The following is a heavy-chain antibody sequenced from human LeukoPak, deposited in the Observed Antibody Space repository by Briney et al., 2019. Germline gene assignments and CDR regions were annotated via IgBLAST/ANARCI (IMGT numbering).Heavy chain of an antibody. J-gene: IGHJ6*02. Sequence: GRSLRLSCAASGFTFSSHAMHWVRQAPGKGLEWVAVISYDGSNKYHADSVKGRFTISRDNSKNTLYLQMNSLRAEDTAVYYCARDRTAANYYYGMDVWGQGPRSPSP. CDR3: ARDRTAANYYYGMDV. CDR1: GFTFSSHA. D-gene: IGHD2-2*01. V-gene: IGHV3-30*04. CDR2: ISYDGSNK.